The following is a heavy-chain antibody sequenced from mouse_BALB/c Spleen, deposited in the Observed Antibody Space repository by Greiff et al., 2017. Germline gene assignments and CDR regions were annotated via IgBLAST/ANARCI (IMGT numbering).Heavy chain of an antibody. CDR2: IYPSDSYT. CDR3: TRDTTEAWFAY. Sequence: QVQLKQPGAELVRPGASVKLSCKASGYTFTSYWINWVKQRPGQGLEWIGNIYPSDSYTNYNQKFKDKATLTVDKSSSTAYMQLSSPTSEDSAVYYCTRDTTEAWFAYWGQGTLVTVSA. D-gene: IGHD1-1*01. CDR1: GYTFTSYW. J-gene: IGHJ3*01. V-gene: IGHV1-69*02.